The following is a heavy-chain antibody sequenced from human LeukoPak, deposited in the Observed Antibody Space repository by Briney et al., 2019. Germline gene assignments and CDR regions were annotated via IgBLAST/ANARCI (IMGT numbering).Heavy chain of an antibody. CDR1: GFTFSSYA. Sequence: GGSLRLSCAASGFTFSSYAMSWVRQAPGKGLEWVSAISGSGGSTYYADSVEGRFTISRDNSKNTLYLQMNSLRAEDTAVYYCAGGDSSGYYYDYYYYYMDVWGKGTTVTVSS. V-gene: IGHV3-23*01. CDR3: AGGDSSGYYYDYYYYYMDV. J-gene: IGHJ6*03. CDR2: ISGSGGST. D-gene: IGHD3-22*01.